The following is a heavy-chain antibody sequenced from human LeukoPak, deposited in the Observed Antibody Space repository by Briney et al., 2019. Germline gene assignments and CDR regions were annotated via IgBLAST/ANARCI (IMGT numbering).Heavy chain of an antibody. D-gene: IGHD3-10*01. V-gene: IGHV3-9*01. CDR1: GFTFDDYA. CDR2: ISWNSGSI. J-gene: IGHJ6*02. Sequence: PGGSLRLSCAASGFTFDDYAMHWVRQAPGKGLEWVSGISWNSGSIGYAGSVKGRFTISRDNAKNSLYLQMNSLRAEDTALYYCAKGLLWFGELWDYYGMDVWGQGTTVTVSS. CDR3: AKGLLWFGELWDYYGMDV.